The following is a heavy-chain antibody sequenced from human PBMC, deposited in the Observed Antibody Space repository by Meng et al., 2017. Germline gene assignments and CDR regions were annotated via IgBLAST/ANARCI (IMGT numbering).Heavy chain of an antibody. J-gene: IGHJ4*02. CDR2: IYWDDDK. D-gene: IGHD1-26*01. CDR3: AHSGGIVGATLFDY. CDR1: GFSLSTSGVG. Sequence: SGPTLVKPTQTLTLTCTFSGFSLSTSGVGVGWIRQPPGKALEWLALIYWDDDKRYSPSLKRRLTITKDTSKNQVVLTMTNMDPVDTATYYCAHSGGIVGATLFDYWGQGTLVTVSS. V-gene: IGHV2-5*02.